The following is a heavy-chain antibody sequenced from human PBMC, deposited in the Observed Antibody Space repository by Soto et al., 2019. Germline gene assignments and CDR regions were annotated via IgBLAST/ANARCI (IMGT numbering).Heavy chain of an antibody. CDR3: AKEISPKAGKWYFDL. D-gene: IGHD6-19*01. CDR1: GFTFNNYG. V-gene: IGHV3-30*18. J-gene: IGHJ2*01. Sequence: QVQLVESGGGVVQPGGSLRLSCAASGFTFNNYGMHWVRQAPGKGLEWVAVVSHEGSVQYYADSAKGRFTISRDNSKNTLYLQMNSLRDDDTAVYYCAKEISPKAGKWYFDLWGSGTLVTVSS. CDR2: VSHEGSVQ.